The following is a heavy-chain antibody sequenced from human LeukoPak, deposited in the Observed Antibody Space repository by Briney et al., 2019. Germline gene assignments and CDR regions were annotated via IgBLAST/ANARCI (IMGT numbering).Heavy chain of an antibody. CDR3: ARGVFITMIVVAPFDY. CDR2: IYYNGRT. CDR1: GGSVSNSRVY. Sequence: SETLSLSCTVSGGSVSNSRVYWGWIRQTPGEGLEWIGSIYYNGRTYYNPSLKSRVTISVDTPKNQFSLRLTSVTAADTAVYYCARGVFITMIVVAPFDYWGQGTLVTVSS. D-gene: IGHD3-22*01. J-gene: IGHJ4*02. V-gene: IGHV4-39*07.